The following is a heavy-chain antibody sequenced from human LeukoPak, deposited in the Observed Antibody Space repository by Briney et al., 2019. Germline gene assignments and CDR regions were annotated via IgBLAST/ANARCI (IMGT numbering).Heavy chain of an antibody. CDR1: GGSFSGYY. CDR3: ARGRTYYYDSSGYYYARYFDL. J-gene: IGHJ2*01. D-gene: IGHD3-22*01. CDR2: INHSGST. V-gene: IGHV4-34*01. Sequence: PSETLSLTCAVYGGSFSGYYWSWIRQPPGKGLEWIGEINHSGSTNYNPSLKSRVTISVDTSKNQFSLKLSSVTAADTAVYYCARGRTYYYDSSGYYYARYFDLWGRGTQVTVSS.